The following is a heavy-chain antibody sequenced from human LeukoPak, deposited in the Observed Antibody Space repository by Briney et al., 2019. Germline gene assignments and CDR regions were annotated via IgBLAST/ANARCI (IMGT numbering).Heavy chain of an antibody. CDR2: ISGSGGST. V-gene: IGHV3-23*01. Sequence: GGSLRLSCAASGFTFSSYAMSWVRQAPGKGLEWVSAISGSGGSTYYADYVKGRFTLSRDNSKNTLYLQMNSLSAEDTAVYYCAKDYYGSGSYYNPWFAPWGQGTLVTVSS. CDR3: AKDYYGSGSYYNPWFAP. CDR1: GFTFSSYA. J-gene: IGHJ5*02. D-gene: IGHD3-10*01.